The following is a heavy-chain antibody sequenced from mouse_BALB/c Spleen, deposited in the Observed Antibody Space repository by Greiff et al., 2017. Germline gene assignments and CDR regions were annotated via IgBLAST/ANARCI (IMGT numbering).Heavy chain of an antibody. J-gene: IGHJ3*01. Sequence: EVQLQESGAELVKPGASVKLSCTASGFTIKDTYMHWVKQRPEQGLEWIGRIDPANGNTKYDPKFQGKATITADTSSNTAYLQLSSLTSEDTAVYYCAPHYYGSSPWFAYWGQGTLVTVSA. CDR3: APHYYGSSPWFAY. CDR2: IDPANGNT. CDR1: GFTIKDTY. V-gene: IGHV14-3*02. D-gene: IGHD1-1*01.